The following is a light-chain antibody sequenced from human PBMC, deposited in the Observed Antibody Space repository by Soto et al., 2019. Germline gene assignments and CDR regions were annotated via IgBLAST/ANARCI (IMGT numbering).Light chain of an antibody. J-gene: IGLJ1*01. V-gene: IGLV1-40*01. CDR1: SSNIGAGYD. CDR3: QSYDTSLSAYV. CDR2: GNI. Sequence: QSVLAQPPSVSRAPGQKVTISCTGSSSNIGAGYDLHWYQQLPGTAPKLLLYGNINRPSGVPDRFSGSKSGTSASLAITGLQAEDEADYYCQSYDTSLSAYVFGTGTKLTVL.